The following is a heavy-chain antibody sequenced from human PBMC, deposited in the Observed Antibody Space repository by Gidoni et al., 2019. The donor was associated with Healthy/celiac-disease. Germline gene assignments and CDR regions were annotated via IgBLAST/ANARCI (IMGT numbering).Heavy chain of an antibody. Sequence: QVQLQQWGAGLLKPSETLSLTCAVYGGSFSGYYWSWIRQPPGKGLEWLWEIKHRGSTNNKPSLKGRVTISVNTSKNQFSPKLGSVAAPETACDYLSMGGDRRVVAHEYFQHWGQGTLVTVSS. V-gene: IGHV4-34*01. CDR3: SMGGDRRVVAHEYFQH. D-gene: IGHD3-22*01. CDR1: GGSFSGYY. J-gene: IGHJ1*01. CDR2: IKHRGST.